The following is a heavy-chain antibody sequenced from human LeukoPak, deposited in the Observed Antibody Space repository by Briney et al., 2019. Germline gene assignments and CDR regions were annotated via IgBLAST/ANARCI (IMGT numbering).Heavy chain of an antibody. CDR1: GDSFTTYW. V-gene: IGHV5-51*01. CDR3: ARPRVRGVLTD. D-gene: IGHD3-10*01. Sequence: GESLQISFQGSGDSFTTYWIGWVRQMPGKGLEWMGIIYPGDSDTRYSPSFQGQVTISADKSISTAYLQWSSLKASDTAMYYCARPRVRGVLTDWGQGTLVTVSS. J-gene: IGHJ4*02. CDR2: IYPGDSDT.